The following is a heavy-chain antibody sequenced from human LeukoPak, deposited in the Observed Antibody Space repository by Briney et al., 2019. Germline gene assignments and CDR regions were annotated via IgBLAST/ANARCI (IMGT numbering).Heavy chain of an antibody. CDR3: ARDLLNEGNHLDY. CDR2: IYYSGST. CDR1: GGSISSGDYY. D-gene: IGHD4-23*01. Sequence: SQTLSLTCTVSGGSISSGDYYWRWIRQPPGKGLEWIVYIYYSGSTDYNPYLKSRVTISVDTSKNQFCLKLSSVTAADTAVYYCARDLLNEGNHLDYWGQGTLVTVSS. V-gene: IGHV4-30-4*01. J-gene: IGHJ4*02.